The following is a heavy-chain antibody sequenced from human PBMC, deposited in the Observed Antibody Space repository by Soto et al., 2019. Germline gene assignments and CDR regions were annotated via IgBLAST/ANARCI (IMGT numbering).Heavy chain of an antibody. Sequence: GGSLRLSCAASGFTFNSYSMNWVRQAPGKGLEWVSSISSSSSYIYYADSVKGRFTISRDNAKNSLYLQRNSLRAEDTAVYYCARRHSSSFYYYGMDVWGQGTTVTVSS. J-gene: IGHJ6*02. D-gene: IGHD6-6*01. CDR1: GFTFNSYS. CDR3: ARRHSSSFYYYGMDV. CDR2: ISSSSSYI. V-gene: IGHV3-21*01.